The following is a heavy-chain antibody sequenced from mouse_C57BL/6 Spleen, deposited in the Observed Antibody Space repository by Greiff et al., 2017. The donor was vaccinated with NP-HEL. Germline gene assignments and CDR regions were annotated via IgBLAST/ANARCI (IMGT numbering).Heavy chain of an antibody. CDR2: IRSKSNNYAT. J-gene: IGHJ4*01. Sequence: EVQRVESGGGLVQPKGSLKLSCAASGFSFNTYAMNWVRQAPGKGLEWVARIRSKSNNYATYYADSVKDRFTISRDDSESMLYLQMNNLKTEDTAMYYCVREKPYYYAMDYWGQGTSVTVSS. CDR1: GFSFNTYA. CDR3: VREKPYYYAMDY. V-gene: IGHV10-1*01.